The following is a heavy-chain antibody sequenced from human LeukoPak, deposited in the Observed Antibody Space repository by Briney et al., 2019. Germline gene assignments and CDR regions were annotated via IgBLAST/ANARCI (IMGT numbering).Heavy chain of an antibody. CDR2: IKQDGSEE. CDR3: ARVRVGATTGDTFDI. CDR1: GFTFRSYW. V-gene: IGHV3-7*02. D-gene: IGHD1-26*01. J-gene: IGHJ3*02. Sequence: GGSLRLSCVASGFTFRSYWMTWGRQAPGKGLEWVANIKQDGSEEHYVDSVRGRFTISRDNAKSSLYLQMNSLRVEDTAVYYCARVRVGATTGDTFDIWGQGTMVAVAS.